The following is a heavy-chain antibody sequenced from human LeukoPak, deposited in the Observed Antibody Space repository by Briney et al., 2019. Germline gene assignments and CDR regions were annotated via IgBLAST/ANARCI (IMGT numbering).Heavy chain of an antibody. V-gene: IGHV4-39*01. CDR3: ARHYYDSSGYYLEGFDI. CDR2: IYYSGAS. J-gene: IGHJ3*02. D-gene: IGHD3-22*01. Sequence: SETLSLTCTVSGDSISSNSYYWGWIRQPPGKGLEWIGSIYYSGASYYNPSLKSRVIISVDTSKNQFSLKLSSVTDADTAVFDCARHYYDSSGYYLEGFDIWGQGTMVTVSS. CDR1: GDSISSNSYY.